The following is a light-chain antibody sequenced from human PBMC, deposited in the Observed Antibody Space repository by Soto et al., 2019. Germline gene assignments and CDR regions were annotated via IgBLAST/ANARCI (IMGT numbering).Light chain of an antibody. J-gene: IGKJ1*01. CDR2: DAS. CDR3: QQRSNWPPWT. Sequence: EIVLTQSPATLSLSPGERATLSCRASQSVSTYLAWYQQKPGQAPRLLIYDASNRATDIPARFSGSGSGTDFHFTISSLEAEDFSGYYCQQRSNWPPWTFGQGTKVEIK. V-gene: IGKV3-11*01. CDR1: QSVSTY.